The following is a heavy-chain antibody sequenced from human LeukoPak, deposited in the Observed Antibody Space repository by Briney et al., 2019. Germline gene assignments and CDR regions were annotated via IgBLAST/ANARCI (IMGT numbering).Heavy chain of an antibody. V-gene: IGHV3-30-3*01. Sequence: GGSLRLSCAASGFTFSSYAMHWVRQAPGKGLEWVAVISYDGSNKYYADSVKGRFTISRDNSKNTLYLQMNSLRAEDTAVYYCARDARGAYCGGDCSPYFGCWGQGALVTVAS. CDR2: ISYDGSNK. CDR3: ARDARGAYCGGDCSPYFGC. J-gene: IGHJ4*02. D-gene: IGHD2-21*02. CDR1: GFTFSSYA.